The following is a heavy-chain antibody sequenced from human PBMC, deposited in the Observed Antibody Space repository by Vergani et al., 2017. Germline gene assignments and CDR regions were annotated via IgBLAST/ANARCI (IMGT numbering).Heavy chain of an antibody. J-gene: IGHJ6*03. CDR3: ARVNTETNGHLYYYYYMDV. V-gene: IGHV4-61*02. CDR2: FYTSGST. D-gene: IGHD4-11*01. CDR1: CGSISSGSYY. Sequence: QVQLQESGPGLVKPSQTLSLTCTVSCGSISSGSYYWSWIQQPAGKGLDWIGRFYTSGSTNYNPSLKSRVTMSVDTSKNQFSLKLSTVTAADTAVYYCARVNTETNGHLYYYYYMDVWCEGTAVTVS.